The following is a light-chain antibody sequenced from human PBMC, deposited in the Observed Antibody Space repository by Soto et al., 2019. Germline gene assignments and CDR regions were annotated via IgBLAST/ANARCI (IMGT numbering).Light chain of an antibody. CDR1: SSDAGGYNY. CDR2: EVS. J-gene: IGLJ2*01. Sequence: QSVLTQPASVSGAPGQSITISCTGTSSDAGGYNYVSWYQQHPGKAPKLIIYEVSDRPSGVSNRFSGSKSGNTASLSISGLQPEDEADYYCNSHTGTNTVVFGGGTKLTVL. CDR3: NSHTGTNTVV. V-gene: IGLV2-14*01.